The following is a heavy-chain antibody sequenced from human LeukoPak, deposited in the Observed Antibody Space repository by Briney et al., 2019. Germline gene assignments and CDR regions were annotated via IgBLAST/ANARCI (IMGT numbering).Heavy chain of an antibody. V-gene: IGHV5-51*01. CDR3: ARRGEAMDPFDF. D-gene: IGHD5-18*01. CDR1: GYSFTSYW. J-gene: IGHJ4*02. CDR2: IYPGDSDT. Sequence: GESLKISCKDSGYSFTSYWIGWVREMPGKGLEWMGIIYPGDSDTRYSPSFQGQVTISADKSINTAYLQWSSLKASDTAIYYCARRGEAMDPFDFWGQGTLVTVSS.